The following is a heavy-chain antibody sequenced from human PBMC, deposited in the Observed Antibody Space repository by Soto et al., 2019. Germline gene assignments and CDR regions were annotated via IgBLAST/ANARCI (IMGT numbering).Heavy chain of an antibody. Sequence: SETLSLTCAVSGGSISSGGYSWSWIRQPPGKGLEWIGYIYHSGSTYYNPSLKSRVTISVDRSKNQFSLKLSSVTAADTAVYYRARVNGVDFWSGYRDRYYYGMDVWGQGTTVTASS. D-gene: IGHD3-3*01. CDR2: IYHSGST. V-gene: IGHV4-30-2*01. CDR3: ARVNGVDFWSGYRDRYYYGMDV. J-gene: IGHJ6*02. CDR1: GGSISSGGYS.